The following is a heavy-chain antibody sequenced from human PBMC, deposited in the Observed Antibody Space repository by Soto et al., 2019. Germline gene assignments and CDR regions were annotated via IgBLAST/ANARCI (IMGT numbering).Heavy chain of an antibody. Sequence: SETLSLTCTVSGGSISSSSYYWGWIRQPPGKGLEWIGSSYYSGSTYYNPSLKSRVTISVDTSKNQFSLKLSSVTAADTAVYYCARLRDFTYGMDVWGQGTTVTVSS. V-gene: IGHV4-39*01. CDR1: GGSISSSSYY. CDR2: SYYSGST. D-gene: IGHD3-3*01. J-gene: IGHJ6*02. CDR3: ARLRDFTYGMDV.